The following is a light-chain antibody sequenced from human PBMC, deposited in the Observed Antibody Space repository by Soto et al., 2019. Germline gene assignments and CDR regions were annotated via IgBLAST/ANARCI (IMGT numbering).Light chain of an antibody. CDR2: EVS. CDR3: SSFTSSSTPRV. V-gene: IGLV2-14*01. J-gene: IGLJ3*02. Sequence: QSALTQPASVSGSPGQSITISCTGTSSDVGAYNYVSWYQQHPGKAPKLMIYEVSNRPSGVSNRFSGSKSGNTASLTISGLQAEDEADYYCSSFTSSSTPRVFGGGTQLTVL. CDR1: SSDVGAYNY.